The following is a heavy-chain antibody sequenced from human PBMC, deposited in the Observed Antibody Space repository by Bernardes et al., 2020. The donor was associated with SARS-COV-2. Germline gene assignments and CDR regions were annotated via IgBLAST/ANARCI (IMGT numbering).Heavy chain of an antibody. CDR2: INRDGIST. CDR1: GFTFSNYR. CDR3: ARGEMAFDY. J-gene: IGHJ4*02. D-gene: IGHD2-8*01. Sequence: GGSLRLSRAASGFTFSNYRMHWVRQVPGKGLVWISRINRDGISTRYADSVKGRFTISRDNAKNTLYLQMSSLRVEDTAVYYCARGEMAFDYWGQGSLVTVSS. V-gene: IGHV3-74*01.